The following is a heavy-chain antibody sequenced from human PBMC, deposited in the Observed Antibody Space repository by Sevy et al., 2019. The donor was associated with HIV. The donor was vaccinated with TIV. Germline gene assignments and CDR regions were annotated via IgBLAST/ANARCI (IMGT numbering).Heavy chain of an antibody. CDR3: AKEGAYSYTTYFDY. CDR1: GFSFSGYA. CDR2: ISFDGSNK. D-gene: IGHD1-26*01. V-gene: IGHV3-30*18. J-gene: IGHJ4*02. Sequence: GGSLRLSCAASGFSFSGYAIHWVRQAPGKGLEWVAVISFDGSNKYYADSVKGRFTISRDNSKNTLFLQMISLGAEDTAVYYCAKEGAYSYTTYFDYWGQGTVVTVSS.